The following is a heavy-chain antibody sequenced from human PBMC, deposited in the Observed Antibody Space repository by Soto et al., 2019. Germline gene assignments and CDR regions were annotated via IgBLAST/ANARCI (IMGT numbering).Heavy chain of an antibody. V-gene: IGHV1-69*13. Sequence: SVKVSCKASGGTFSSYAISWVRQAPGQGLEWMGGIIPIFGTANYAQKFQGRVTITADESTSTAYMELSSLMSEDTAVYYCARPPGYISDWYYFDLWGQGTQVTVSS. D-gene: IGHD3-9*01. CDR3: ARPPGYISDWYYFDL. J-gene: IGHJ4*02. CDR2: IIPIFGTA. CDR1: GGTFSSYA.